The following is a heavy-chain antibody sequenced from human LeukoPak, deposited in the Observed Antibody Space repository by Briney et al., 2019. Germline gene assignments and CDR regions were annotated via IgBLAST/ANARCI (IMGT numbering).Heavy chain of an antibody. CDR3: ARSYYDILTGQFDY. D-gene: IGHD3-9*01. CDR1: GFTFSSYA. V-gene: IGHV3-23*01. CDR2: ISGSGGST. Sequence: PGGSLRLSCAASGFTFSSYAMSWVRQAPGKGLEWVSAISGSGGSTYYADSVKGRFTISRDNAKNSLYLQMNTLRAEDTAVYYCARSYYDILTGQFDYWGQGTLVTVSS. J-gene: IGHJ4*02.